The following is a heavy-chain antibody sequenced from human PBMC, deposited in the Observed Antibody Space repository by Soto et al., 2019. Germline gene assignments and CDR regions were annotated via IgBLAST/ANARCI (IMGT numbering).Heavy chain of an antibody. CDR1: GGSFSAYY. CDR3: ARVGYSSSTKNYYYYGMDV. D-gene: IGHD6-13*01. V-gene: IGHV4-34*01. J-gene: IGHJ6*02. Sequence: PSETLSLTCAVYGGSFSAYYWSWIRQPPGKGLEWIGEINHSGGTSYNPPLKSRVTISVDTSKSQFSLKLTSVTAADTAVYYCARVGYSSSTKNYYYYGMDVWGQGTTVTVSS. CDR2: INHSGGT.